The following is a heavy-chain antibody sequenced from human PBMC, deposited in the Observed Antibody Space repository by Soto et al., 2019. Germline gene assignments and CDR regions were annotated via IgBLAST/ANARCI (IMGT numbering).Heavy chain of an antibody. J-gene: IGHJ5*02. Sequence: GASVKVSCKASGGTFSSYAISWVRQAPGQGLEWMGGTIPIFGTANYAQKFQGRVTITADESTSTAYMELSSLRSEDTAVYYCARVQRPRGWFDPWGQGTLVTVSS. CDR1: GGTFSSYA. CDR2: TIPIFGTA. CDR3: ARVQRPRGWFDP. D-gene: IGHD3-9*01. V-gene: IGHV1-69*13.